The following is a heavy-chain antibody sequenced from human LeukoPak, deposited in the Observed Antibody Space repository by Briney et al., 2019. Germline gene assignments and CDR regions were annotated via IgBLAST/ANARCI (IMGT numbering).Heavy chain of an antibody. CDR1: RFTFSSYY. D-gene: IGHD2-2*01. J-gene: IGHJ4*02. CDR2: IKQDGSEN. CDR3: ARDSVSTLGDY. V-gene: IGHV3-7*01. Sequence: PGGSLRLSCAASRFTFSSYYMSWVRQAPGKGLEWVANIKQDGSENYYVDSVKGRFIISRDNAKNSLYLQMNSLRAEDTAVYYCARDSVSTLGDYWGQGTLVTVSS.